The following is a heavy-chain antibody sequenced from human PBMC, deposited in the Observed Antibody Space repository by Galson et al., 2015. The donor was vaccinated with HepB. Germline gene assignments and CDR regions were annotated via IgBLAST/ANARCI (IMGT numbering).Heavy chain of an antibody. CDR2: IKLSGGST. J-gene: IGHJ4*02. CDR1: GYTFTSYY. CDR3: ARDGSSYGTDFDY. D-gene: IGHD5-12*01. V-gene: IGHV1-46*01. Sequence: SVKVSCKASGYTFTSYYIHWVRQAPGQGLEWMGIIKLSGGSTSYAQKFQGGVTMTWDTSTRTVYMELSSLRSEDTALYYCARDGSSYGTDFDYWGQGTLVTVSS.